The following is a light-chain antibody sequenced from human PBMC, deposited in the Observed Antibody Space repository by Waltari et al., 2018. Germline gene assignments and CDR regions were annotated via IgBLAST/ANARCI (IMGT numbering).Light chain of an antibody. CDR3: QQFNTYPIP. Sequence: DIQMTQSPSTLSASVGDRVTITCRASHSISTWLAWYQQKPGKAPKLLIYEASSLENGVPSRFNGSGSGTEFTLTISILQPDDFATYYCQQFNTYPIPFGRGTKVDIK. J-gene: IGKJ3*01. V-gene: IGKV1-5*03. CDR2: EAS. CDR1: HSISTW.